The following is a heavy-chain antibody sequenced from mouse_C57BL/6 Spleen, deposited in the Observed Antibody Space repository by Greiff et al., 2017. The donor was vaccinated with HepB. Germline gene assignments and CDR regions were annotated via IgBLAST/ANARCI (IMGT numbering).Heavy chain of an antibody. V-gene: IGHV5-6*01. J-gene: IGHJ2*01. CDR3: ARQGWLPYYFDY. D-gene: IGHD2-2*01. Sequence: EVQLQESGGDLVKPGVSLKLSCAASGFTFSSYGMSWVRQTPDKRLEWVATISSGGSYTYYPDSVKGRFTISRDNAKNTLYLQMSSLKSEDTAMYYCARQGWLPYYFDYWGQGTTLTVSS. CDR1: GFTFSSYG. CDR2: ISSGGSYT.